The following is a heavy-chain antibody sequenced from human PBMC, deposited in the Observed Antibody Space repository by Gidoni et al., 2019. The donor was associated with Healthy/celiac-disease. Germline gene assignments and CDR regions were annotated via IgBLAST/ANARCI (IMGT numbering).Heavy chain of an antibody. CDR1: GFTFSSYS. Sequence: EVQLVESGGGLVKPGGSLRLSCAASGFTFSSYSMNWVRQAPGKGLEWVSSISSSSSYIYYADSVKGRFTISRDNAKNSLYLQMNSLRAEDTAVYYCARGYYYDGSGYTEYFQHWGQGTLVTVSS. CDR3: ARGYYYDGSGYTEYFQH. V-gene: IGHV3-21*01. CDR2: ISSSSSYI. D-gene: IGHD3-22*01. J-gene: IGHJ1*01.